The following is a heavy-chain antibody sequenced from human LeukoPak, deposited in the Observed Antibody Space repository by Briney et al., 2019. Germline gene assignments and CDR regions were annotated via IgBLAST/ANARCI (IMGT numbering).Heavy chain of an antibody. CDR3: ARDRAGWYDDYYYYMDV. Sequence: GGSLRPSCAGSGITLDCYGLGLVRPAPGKGLGLGSGNYWNGGSTGYADSVKGRFTISRDNAKNSLYLQMNSLRAEDTALYYCARDRAGWYDDYYYYMDVWGKGTTVTVSS. V-gene: IGHV3-20*04. D-gene: IGHD6-19*01. J-gene: IGHJ6*03. CDR1: GITLDCYG. CDR2: NYWNGGST.